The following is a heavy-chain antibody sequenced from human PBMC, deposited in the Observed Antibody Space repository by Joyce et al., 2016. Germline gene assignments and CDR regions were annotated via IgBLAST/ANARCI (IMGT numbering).Heavy chain of an antibody. CDR2: IAHDGLEE. CDR3: ASARRESQSTTRYKYYYYDMDV. V-gene: IGHV3-30*04. D-gene: IGHD1-1*01. CDR1: GFTFGTYA. J-gene: IGHJ6*03. Sequence: QGQLVESGGGAVSPGRSLRLSCAASGFTFGTYAMHWVRQAPGKGLEWVAVIAHDGLEEFYADALKGRITISRDNSKNTLFLQLNSLRVEDTAIYYCASARRESQSTTRYKYYYYDMDVWGHGTTVVVSS.